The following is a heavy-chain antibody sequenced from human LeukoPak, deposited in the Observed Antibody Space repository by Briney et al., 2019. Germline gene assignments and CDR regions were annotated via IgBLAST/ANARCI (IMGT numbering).Heavy chain of an antibody. Sequence: ASVKVSCKVSGYTLTELSMHWVRQAPGKGLEWMGGFDPEDGETIYAQKFQGRVTMTEDTSTDTAYMELSGLRSEDTAVYYCATGNYDFWSGSYYYGMDVWGQGTTVTVSS. J-gene: IGHJ6*02. V-gene: IGHV1-24*01. CDR2: FDPEDGET. CDR3: ATGNYDFWSGSYYYGMDV. CDR1: GYTLTELS. D-gene: IGHD3-3*01.